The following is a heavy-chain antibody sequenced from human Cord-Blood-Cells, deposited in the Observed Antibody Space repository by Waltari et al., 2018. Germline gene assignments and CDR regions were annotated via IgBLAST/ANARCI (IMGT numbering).Heavy chain of an antibody. CDR1: GYTFTGYY. V-gene: IGHV1-2*02. CDR2: INPNSGGT. D-gene: IGHD1-7*01. J-gene: IGHJ3*02. CDR3: ARREITGTTAFDI. Sequence: QVQLVQSGAEVKKPGASVKVSCKASGYTFTGYYMHWVRQAPGQGLGWMGWINPNSGGTNNEQKFQXXXXXXXXXXXXXAYMELSRLRSDNTAVYYCARREITGTTAFDIWGQGTMVTVSS.